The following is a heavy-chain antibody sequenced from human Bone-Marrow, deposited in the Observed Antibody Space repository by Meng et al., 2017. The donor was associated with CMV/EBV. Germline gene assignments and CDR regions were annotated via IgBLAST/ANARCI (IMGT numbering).Heavy chain of an antibody. CDR1: GGSISSYY. CDR3: AGTGTNGQVDY. J-gene: IGHJ4*02. CDR2: IYYSGST. V-gene: IGHV4-59*01. Sequence: SETLSLTCTVSGGSISSYYWSWIRQPPGKGLEWIGYIYYSGSTNYNPSLRSRVTISVDTSKNQFSLKLSSVTAADTAVYYCAGTGTNGQVDYWGQGTLVTVSS. D-gene: IGHD1-1*01.